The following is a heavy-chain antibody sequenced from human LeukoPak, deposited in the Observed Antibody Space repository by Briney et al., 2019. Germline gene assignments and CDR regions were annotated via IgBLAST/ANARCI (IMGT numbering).Heavy chain of an antibody. CDR2: IIPIFGTA. CDR3: ASLEYYYDSSGYYPIPRQSDY. CDR1: GGTFSSYA. D-gene: IGHD3-22*01. V-gene: IGHV1-69*13. J-gene: IGHJ4*02. Sequence: ASVKGSCKASGGTFSSYAISWVRQAPGQGLEWMGGIIPIFGTANYAQKFQGRVTITADESTSTAYMELSSLRSEDTAVYYCASLEYYYDSSGYYPIPRQSDYWGQGTLVTVSS.